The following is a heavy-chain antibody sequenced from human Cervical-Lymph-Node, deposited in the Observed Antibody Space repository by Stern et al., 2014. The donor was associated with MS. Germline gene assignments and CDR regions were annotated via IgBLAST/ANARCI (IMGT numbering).Heavy chain of an antibody. D-gene: IGHD2-21*02. Sequence: EVQLVASGGGLVQPGGSLRLSCAVSGFTVSGTYMSCVRQAPGKGLEWVSLMYIGGTTYYAGSVEGRFTISRDNSKNTLYLQMNSLRDEDTAVYYCARDHGADCGDDCYSGWFDPWGQGTLVTVSS. CDR1: GFTVSGTY. CDR2: MYIGGTT. V-gene: IGHV3-66*02. CDR3: ARDHGADCGDDCYSGWFDP. J-gene: IGHJ5*02.